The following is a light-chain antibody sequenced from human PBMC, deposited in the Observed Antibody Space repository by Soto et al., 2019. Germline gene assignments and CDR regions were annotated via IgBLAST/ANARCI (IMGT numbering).Light chain of an antibody. Sequence: QSALTQPASVSGSPGQSITISCTGTSSDVGSYNLVSWYQQHPGKAPKLMIYEGNERPSGVSNRFSGSKSGNTASLTISGLQAGDEADYYCCSYAGSSTWVFGGGTKLTVL. CDR1: SSDVGSYNL. J-gene: IGLJ3*02. CDR2: EGN. CDR3: CSYAGSSTWV. V-gene: IGLV2-23*01.